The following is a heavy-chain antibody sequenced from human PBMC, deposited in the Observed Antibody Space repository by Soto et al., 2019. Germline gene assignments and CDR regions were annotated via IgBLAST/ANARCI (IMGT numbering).Heavy chain of an antibody. CDR1: GGSFSGYY. D-gene: IGHD3-16*02. CDR2: INHSGST. Sequence: PSETLSLTCAVYGGSFSGYYWSWIRQPPGKGLEWIGEINHSGSTNYNPSLKSRVTISVDTSKNQFSLKLSSVTAADTAVYYCARGQRTYYDYIWGSYRPRAFDYWGQGTLVT. CDR3: ARGQRTYYDYIWGSYRPRAFDY. V-gene: IGHV4-34*01. J-gene: IGHJ4*02.